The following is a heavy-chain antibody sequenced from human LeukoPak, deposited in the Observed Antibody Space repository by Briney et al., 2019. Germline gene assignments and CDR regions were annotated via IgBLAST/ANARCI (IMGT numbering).Heavy chain of an antibody. CDR1: GGSISSGGYY. J-gene: IGHJ5*02. Sequence: SETQSLTCTVSGGSISSGGYYWSWIRQHPGKGLEWIGYIYYSGSTYYNPSLKSRVTISVDTSKNQFSLKLSSVTAADTAVYYCAREGSHCSGGSCYPNNWFDPWGQGTLVTVSS. D-gene: IGHD2-15*01. CDR3: AREGSHCSGGSCYPNNWFDP. CDR2: IYYSGST. V-gene: IGHV4-31*03.